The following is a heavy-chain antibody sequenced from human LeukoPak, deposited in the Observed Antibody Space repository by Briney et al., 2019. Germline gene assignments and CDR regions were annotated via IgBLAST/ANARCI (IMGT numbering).Heavy chain of an antibody. CDR3: ARDLIAAAGTTWFDP. Sequence: ASVKVSCKASGYRFTSFYMHWVRQAPGQGLEWMGIINASGGSTTYAQKFQGRVTMTRDTSTSTVYMELSSLRSEDTAVYYCARDLIAAAGTTWFDPWGQGTLVTVSS. D-gene: IGHD6-13*01. V-gene: IGHV1-46*01. CDR1: GYRFTSFY. CDR2: INASGGST. J-gene: IGHJ5*02.